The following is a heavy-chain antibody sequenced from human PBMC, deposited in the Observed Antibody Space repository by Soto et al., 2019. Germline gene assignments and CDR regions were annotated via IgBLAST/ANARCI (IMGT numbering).Heavy chain of an antibody. Sequence: EVQLVESGGGLVQPGGSLRLSCAASGFTFSSYWMSWVRQAPGKGLEWVANIKQDGSEKYYVDSVKGRFTISRDNAKNSLYLQMNSLRAEDTAVYYCARVRNERNYDYIWGSYRPYFDYWGLGTLVTVSS. V-gene: IGHV3-7*01. CDR1: GFTFSSYW. CDR3: ARVRNERNYDYIWGSYRPYFDY. J-gene: IGHJ4*02. CDR2: IKQDGSEK. D-gene: IGHD3-16*02.